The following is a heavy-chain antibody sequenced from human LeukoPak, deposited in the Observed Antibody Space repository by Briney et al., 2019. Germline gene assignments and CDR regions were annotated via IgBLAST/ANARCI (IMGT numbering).Heavy chain of an antibody. V-gene: IGHV1-2*04. Sequence: ASVKVSCKASGYPFTSYDINWVRQATGQGLEWMGWINPNSGGTNYAQKFQGWVTMTRDTSISTAYMELSRLRSDDTAVYYCARDQIGYSSSWSLVFDYWGQGTLVTVSS. CDR2: INPNSGGT. CDR3: ARDQIGYSSSWSLVFDY. J-gene: IGHJ4*02. CDR1: GYPFTSYD. D-gene: IGHD6-13*01.